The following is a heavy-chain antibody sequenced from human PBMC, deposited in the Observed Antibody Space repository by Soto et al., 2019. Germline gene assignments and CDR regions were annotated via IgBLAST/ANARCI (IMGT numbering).Heavy chain of an antibody. CDR1: GFTFSKYG. CDR3: ARDYAFQNENGFDI. Sequence: QVQLVESGGGVVQPGRSLRLSCAASGFTFSKYGFHWVRQAPGKGLEWVAVIVNDGSAKYHADSVEGRFTISRDNSKDTLFLQMNSLRAEDTAVYYCARDYAFQNENGFDIWGQGTMVTVSS. CDR2: IVNDGSAK. D-gene: IGHD1-1*01. V-gene: IGHV3-33*01. J-gene: IGHJ3*02.